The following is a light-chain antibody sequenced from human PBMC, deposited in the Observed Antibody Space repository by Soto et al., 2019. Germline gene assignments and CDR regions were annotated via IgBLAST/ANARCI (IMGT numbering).Light chain of an antibody. V-gene: IGLV1-47*02. Sequence: QLVLTQPPSASGTPGQRVTISCSGRTSDIGTNYVYWYQQLPGTAPKLLIYTNDQRPSGVPDRFSGSKSGTSASLAISGLRSEDEGDYYCGTWDDNVSGWVFGGGTKVTVL. CDR1: TSDIGTNY. J-gene: IGLJ3*02. CDR2: TND. CDR3: GTWDDNVSGWV.